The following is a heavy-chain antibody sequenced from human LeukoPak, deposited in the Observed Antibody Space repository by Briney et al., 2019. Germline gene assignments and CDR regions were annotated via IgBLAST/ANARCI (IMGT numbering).Heavy chain of an antibody. Sequence: GGSLGLSCAASGFTFSSYEMNWVRQAPGKGLEWVSYISSSGSTIYYADSVKGRFTISRDNAKNSLYLQMNSLRAEDTAVYYCARDNGSGSYLGYWGQGTLVTVSS. CDR2: ISSSGSTI. J-gene: IGHJ4*02. D-gene: IGHD3-10*01. V-gene: IGHV3-48*03. CDR3: ARDNGSGSYLGY. CDR1: GFTFSSYE.